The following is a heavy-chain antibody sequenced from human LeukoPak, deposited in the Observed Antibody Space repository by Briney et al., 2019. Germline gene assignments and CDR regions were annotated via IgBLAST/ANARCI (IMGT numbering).Heavy chain of an antibody. Sequence: PSETLSLTCAVYGGSFSDYYWSWIRQPPGKGLEWIGEINHSGSTNYNPSLKSRVTILVDTSKNQFSLKLSSVTAADTAVYYCARGLTSMPPGGYWGQGTLVTVSS. J-gene: IGHJ4*02. CDR2: INHSGST. CDR1: GGSFSDYY. D-gene: IGHD2/OR15-2a*01. V-gene: IGHV4-34*01. CDR3: ARGLTSMPPGGY.